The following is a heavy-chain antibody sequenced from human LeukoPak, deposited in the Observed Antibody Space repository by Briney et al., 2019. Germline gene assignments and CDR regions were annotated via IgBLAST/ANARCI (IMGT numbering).Heavy chain of an antibody. Sequence: GGSLRPSCAPSGSTVRSNYMSWARQAPGKGLEWVSDIYSGGSTYYADSVKGRFTISRDNSKNTLYLQMNSLRAEDTAVYYSAGYRGCSYGPTYYYYMDVWGKGTTVRLL. J-gene: IGHJ6*03. V-gene: IGHV3-53*01. D-gene: IGHD5-18*01. CDR1: GSTVRSNY. CDR3: AGYRGCSYGPTYYYYMDV. CDR2: IYSGGST.